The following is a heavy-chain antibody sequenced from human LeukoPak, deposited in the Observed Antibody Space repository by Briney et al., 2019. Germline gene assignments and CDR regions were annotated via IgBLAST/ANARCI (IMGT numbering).Heavy chain of an antibody. V-gene: IGHV3-7*03. CDR1: GFTFSTYW. J-gene: IGHJ4*02. CDR3: ATGLWTFGY. Sequence: GGSLRLSCGASGFTFSTYWMTWVRQAPGKGLEWVANIKQDGSEKCYVDSVKGRFTISRDNAKNSLYLQMNSLRAEDTAVYYCATGLWTFGYWGQGTQVIVSS. CDR2: IKQDGSEK. D-gene: IGHD2-21*01.